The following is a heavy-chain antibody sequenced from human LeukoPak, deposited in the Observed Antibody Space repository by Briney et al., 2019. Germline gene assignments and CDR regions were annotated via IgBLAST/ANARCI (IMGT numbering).Heavy chain of an antibody. D-gene: IGHD2-15*01. Sequence: APVKVSCKASGYTFTSYGISWVRQAPGQGLEWMGWISAYNGNTNYAQKLQGRVTMTTDTSTSTAYMELRSLRSDDTAVYYCARDQSLGYCSGGSCDAFDIWGQGTMVTVSS. CDR1: GYTFTSYG. CDR2: ISAYNGNT. V-gene: IGHV1-18*01. J-gene: IGHJ3*02. CDR3: ARDQSLGYCSGGSCDAFDI.